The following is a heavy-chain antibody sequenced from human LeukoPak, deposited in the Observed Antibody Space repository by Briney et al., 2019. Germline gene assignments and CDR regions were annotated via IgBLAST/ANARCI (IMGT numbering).Heavy chain of an antibody. CDR2: IRYDGSNK. J-gene: IGHJ5*02. CDR1: GFTFSSYG. D-gene: IGHD4-11*01. Sequence: GGSLRLSCAASGFTFSSYGMHWVRQAPGKGLEWVAFIRYDGSNKYYADSVKGRFTISRDNSKNTLYPQMNSLRAEDTAVYYCAKDRIYSNYVEWFDPWGQGTLVTVSS. CDR3: AKDRIYSNYVEWFDP. V-gene: IGHV3-30*02.